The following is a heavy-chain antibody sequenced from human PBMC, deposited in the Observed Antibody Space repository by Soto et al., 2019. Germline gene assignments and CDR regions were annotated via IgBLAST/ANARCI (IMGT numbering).Heavy chain of an antibody. J-gene: IGHJ6*02. CDR3: ARSIVGATKGYYYGMDV. CDR2: ISSSGSTI. V-gene: IGHV3-48*03. Sequence: GGSLRLSCAASGFTFSSYEMNWVHQAPGKGLEWVSYISSSGSTIYYADSVKGRFTISRDNANNSLYLQMNSLRAEDTAVYYCARSIVGATKGYYYGMDVWGQGTTVTVSS. D-gene: IGHD1-26*01. CDR1: GFTFSSYE.